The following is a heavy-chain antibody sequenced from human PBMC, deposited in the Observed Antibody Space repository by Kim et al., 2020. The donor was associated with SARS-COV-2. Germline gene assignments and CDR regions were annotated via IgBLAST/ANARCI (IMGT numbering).Heavy chain of an antibody. J-gene: IGHJ6*02. D-gene: IGHD1-26*01. V-gene: IGHV3-23*01. CDR3: AKDQSGNYYYYSGMDV. Sequence: AASVKGRCTVSRDNAKNTLYLQRNSLRAEDTALYFCAKDQSGNYYYYSGMDVWGPGTTVTVSS.